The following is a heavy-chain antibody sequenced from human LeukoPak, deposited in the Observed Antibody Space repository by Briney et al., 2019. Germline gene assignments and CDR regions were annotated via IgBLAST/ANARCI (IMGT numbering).Heavy chain of an antibody. J-gene: IGHJ4*02. V-gene: IGHV3-33*01. CDR2: IWYDGGNK. CDR1: GFTFGNSG. D-gene: IGHD1-14*01. CDR3: ASDITTGILALDY. Sequence: GRSLRLSCAASGFTFGNSGMSWVRQAPGKGLVWVAVIWYDGGNKYYADSVKGRFTISRDNFRNTLYLQMNSLRAEDTAVYYCASDITTGILALDYWGQGTLVTVSS.